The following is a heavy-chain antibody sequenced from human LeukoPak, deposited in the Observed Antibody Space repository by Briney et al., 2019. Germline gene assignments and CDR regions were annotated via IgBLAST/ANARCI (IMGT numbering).Heavy chain of an antibody. J-gene: IGHJ5*02. D-gene: IGHD2-2*02. V-gene: IGHV3-48*03. CDR3: ARTLYCSSTSCYNGAEHWFDP. CDR1: GFTFSSYE. Sequence: PGGSLRLTCAASGFTFSSYEMNWVRQAPGKGLEWVSYISSSGSTIYYADSVKGRFTISRDNAKNSLYLQMNSLRAEDTAVYYCARTLYCSSTSCYNGAEHWFDPWGQGTLVTVSS. CDR2: ISSSGSTI.